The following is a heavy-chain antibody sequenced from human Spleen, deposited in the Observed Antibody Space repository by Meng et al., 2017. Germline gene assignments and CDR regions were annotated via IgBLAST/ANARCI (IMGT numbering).Heavy chain of an antibody. CDR1: GFTFSSYG. J-gene: IGHJ3*02. CDR2: IWYDGSNK. Sequence: GGSLRLSCAASGFTFSSYGMHWVRQAPGKGLEWVAVIWYDGSNKYYADSVKGRFTISRDNSKNTLYLQMNSLRAEDTAVYYCARDPQDIVPPEDAFDIWGQGTMVTVSS. D-gene: IGHD2-8*01. CDR3: ARDPQDIVPPEDAFDI. V-gene: IGHV3-33*01.